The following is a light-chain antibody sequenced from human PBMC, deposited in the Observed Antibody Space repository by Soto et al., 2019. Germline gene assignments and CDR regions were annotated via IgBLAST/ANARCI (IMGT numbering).Light chain of an antibody. CDR2: EVT. CDR3: ASYTSSRVWV. Sequence: QSVLTQAPSVSGSPGQSVTISCTGTSSDVGSYNRVSWYQQPPGTAPKLIIYEVTNRPSGVPVRFSGSKSANMASLTISGLQAEDEADYYCASYTSSRVWVFGGGTKLTVL. J-gene: IGLJ3*02. V-gene: IGLV2-18*02. CDR1: SSDVGSYNR.